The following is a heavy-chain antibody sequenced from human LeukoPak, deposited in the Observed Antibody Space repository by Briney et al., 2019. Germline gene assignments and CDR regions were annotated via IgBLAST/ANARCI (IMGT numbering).Heavy chain of an antibody. CDR3: ARGYVTTVTDYYYYYMDV. J-gene: IGHJ6*03. CDR1: GGSISSSSYY. CDR2: IYYSGST. V-gene: IGHV4-39*01. Sequence: SETLSLTCTVSGGSISSSSYYWGWIRQPPGKGLEWIGSIYYSGSTYYNPSLKSRVTISVDTSKNQFSLKLSSVTAADTAVYYCARGYVTTVTDYYYYYMDVWGKGTTVTVSS. D-gene: IGHD4-11*01.